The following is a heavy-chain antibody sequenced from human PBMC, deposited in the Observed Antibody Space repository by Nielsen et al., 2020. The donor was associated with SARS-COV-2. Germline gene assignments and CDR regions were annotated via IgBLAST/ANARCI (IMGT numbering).Heavy chain of an antibody. CDR1: GFTFSSYA. Sequence: GESLKISCAASGFTFSSYAMSWVRQAPGKGLEWVSAISGSGGSTYSADSVKGRFTISRDNSKNTLYLQMNTLRAEDTAVYYCAKHIDGVRFDYWGQGTLVTVSS. CDR3: AKHIDGVRFDY. CDR2: ISGSGGST. J-gene: IGHJ4*02. V-gene: IGHV3-23*01. D-gene: IGHD5-24*01.